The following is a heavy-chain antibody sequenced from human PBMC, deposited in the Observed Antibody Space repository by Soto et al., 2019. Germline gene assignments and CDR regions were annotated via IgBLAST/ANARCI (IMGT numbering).Heavy chain of an antibody. J-gene: IGHJ4*02. D-gene: IGHD5-12*01. V-gene: IGHV3-74*01. CDR1: GFSLSVYW. CDR3: ARGLYSGWHYFDY. CDR2: IDTYGSAT. Sequence: PGGSLRLSCAASGFSLSVYWMHWVRQAPGKGLAWVSRIDTYGSATKYADSVEGRFSISRDNSKNTLYLQMNSLRAEDTAVYYCARGLYSGWHYFDYWGQGTLVTVSS.